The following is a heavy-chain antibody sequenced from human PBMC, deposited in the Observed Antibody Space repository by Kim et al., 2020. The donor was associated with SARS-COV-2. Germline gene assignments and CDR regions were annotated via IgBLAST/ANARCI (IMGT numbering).Heavy chain of an antibody. D-gene: IGHD3-16*01. CDR3: ARDLNPWGAFDI. V-gene: IGHV3-33*08. Sequence: GGSLRLSCAASGFTFSSYGMHWVRQAPGKGLEWVAVIWYDGSNKYYADSVKGRFTISRDNSKNTLYLQMNSLRAEDTAVYYCARDLNPWGAFDIWGQGTMVTVSS. CDR2: IWYDGSNK. CDR1: GFTFSSYG. J-gene: IGHJ3*02.